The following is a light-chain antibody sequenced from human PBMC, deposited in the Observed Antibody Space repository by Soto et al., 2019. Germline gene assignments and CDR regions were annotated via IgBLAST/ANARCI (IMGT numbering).Light chain of an antibody. CDR2: GAS. CDR1: QSVSSN. V-gene: IGKV3-15*01. Sequence: EIVMTHSPATLSVSPGERATLCCRASQSVSSNLAWYQQKPGQAPRLLIYGASTRATGIPARFSGSGSGTEFTLTISSLQSEDFAVYYCQQYNNWPRTFGQGNKVDIK. CDR3: QQYNNWPRT. J-gene: IGKJ1*01.